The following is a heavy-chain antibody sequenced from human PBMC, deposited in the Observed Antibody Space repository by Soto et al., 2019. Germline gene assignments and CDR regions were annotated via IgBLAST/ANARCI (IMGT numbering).Heavy chain of an antibody. CDR2: MNPNSGNT. D-gene: IGHD5-12*01. J-gene: IGHJ4*02. CDR3: ARGRRYSVYPRAYRYFDY. V-gene: IGHV1-8*01. CDR1: GYTFTSYD. Sequence: QEQLVQSGAEVKKPGASVKVSCKASGYTFTSYDINWVRQATGQGLEWMGWMNPNSGNTGYAQKFQGRVTMTRNTSISTAYMELSSLRSEDTAVYYCARGRRYSVYPRAYRYFDYWGQGTLVTVSS.